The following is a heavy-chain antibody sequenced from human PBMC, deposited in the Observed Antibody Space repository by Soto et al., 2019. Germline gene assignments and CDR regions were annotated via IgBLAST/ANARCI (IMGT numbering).Heavy chain of an antibody. CDR2: IDPSDSYT. D-gene: IGHD1-26*01. CDR3: AIMGATDYYYYGMEV. V-gene: IGHV5-10-1*01. J-gene: IGHJ6*02. Sequence: PGESLKISCKGSGYSFTSYWISWVRQMPGKGLEWMGRIDPSDSYTNYSPSFQGHVTISADKSISTAYLQWSSLKASDTAMYYCAIMGATDYYYYGMEVWGQGTTVTVLL. CDR1: GYSFTSYW.